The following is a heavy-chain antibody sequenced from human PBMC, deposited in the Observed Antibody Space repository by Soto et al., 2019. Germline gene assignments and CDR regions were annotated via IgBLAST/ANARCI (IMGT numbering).Heavy chain of an antibody. D-gene: IGHD1-26*01. CDR2: ISSSSRHI. Sequence: EVQLVESGGGLVKPGGSLTLSCAASGFTFSSYSMNWVRQAPGKGLEWVSSISSSSRHIYYADSVKGRFTISRDNAKNSLYLQMNSLRAEDTAMYFCARDPSDLWELDQYFPHWGQGTLVAVSS. J-gene: IGHJ1*01. V-gene: IGHV3-21*01. CDR1: GFTFSSYS. CDR3: ARDPSDLWELDQYFPH.